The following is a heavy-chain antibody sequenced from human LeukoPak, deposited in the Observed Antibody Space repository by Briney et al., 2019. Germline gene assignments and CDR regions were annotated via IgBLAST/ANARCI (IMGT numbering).Heavy chain of an antibody. CDR2: ISYDGSNK. Sequence: GRSLRLSCAASGFTFSSYGMHWVRQAPGKGLEWVAVISYDGSNKYYADSVKGRFTISRDNSKNTLYLQMYSLRAEDTAVYYCAKEYYYYGMDVWGQGTTVTVSS. CDR1: GFTFSSYG. J-gene: IGHJ6*02. CDR3: AKEYYYYGMDV. V-gene: IGHV3-30*18.